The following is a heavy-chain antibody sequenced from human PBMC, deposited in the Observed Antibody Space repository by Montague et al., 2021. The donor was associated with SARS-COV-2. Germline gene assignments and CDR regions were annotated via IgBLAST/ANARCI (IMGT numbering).Heavy chain of an antibody. CDR3: AKNRDIFWFGEGRDSMDV. Sequence: SLRLSCAASGFTFNNFAMHWVRQAPGKGLEWVAVISYDGSIKYYADSLXGRFTISRDSSQKTLYLQMNSLSGEDTAVYYCAKNRDIFWFGEGRDSMDVWGQGATVIVSS. CDR2: ISYDGSIK. D-gene: IGHD3-10*01. J-gene: IGHJ6*02. CDR1: GFTFNNFA. V-gene: IGHV3-30*18.